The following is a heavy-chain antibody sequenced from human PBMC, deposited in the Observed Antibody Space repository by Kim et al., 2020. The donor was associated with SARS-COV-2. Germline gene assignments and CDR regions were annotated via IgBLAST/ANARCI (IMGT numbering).Heavy chain of an antibody. Sequence: SETLSLTCTVSGGSISSGGYYWSWIRQHPGKGLEWIGYISYSENTYYNPSLKSRITISVDTSKRQFFLKLSSVTAADTAMYYCARGYCSSTSCYWFDPWGQGPLVAVSS. D-gene: IGHD2-2*01. CDR2: ISYSENT. CDR3: ARGYCSSTSCYWFDP. CDR1: GGSISSGGYY. J-gene: IGHJ5*02. V-gene: IGHV4-31*03.